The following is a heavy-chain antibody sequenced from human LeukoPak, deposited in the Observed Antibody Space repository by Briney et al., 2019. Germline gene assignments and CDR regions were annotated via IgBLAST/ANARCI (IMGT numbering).Heavy chain of an antibody. D-gene: IGHD3-10*01. CDR1: GGSISSGSYY. V-gene: IGHV4-61*02. CDR2: ISTSGST. CDR3: ARDLVVPVGLTGSGSYCTDY. J-gene: IGHJ4*02. Sequence: SETLSLTCTVSGGSISSGSYYWSWIRQPAGKGLEWIGRISTSGSTNYNPSLKSRVTMSVDTSKNQFSLKLSSVTAADTAVYYCARDLVVPVGLTGSGSYCTDYWGQGTLVTVFS.